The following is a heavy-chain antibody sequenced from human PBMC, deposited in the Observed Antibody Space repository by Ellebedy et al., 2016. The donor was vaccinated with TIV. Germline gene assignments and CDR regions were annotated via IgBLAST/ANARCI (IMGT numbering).Heavy chain of an antibody. D-gene: IGHD3-10*01. CDR2: IYPGESDT. V-gene: IGHV5-51*01. Sequence: GESLKISCKGSGYAFDTYWIAWVRQMHGKGLERMGIIYPGESDTIYNPSFQAQVTISADKSINTAFLEWSSLRASDTGMYYCARRSGRGSGNYYRIDYWGQGTLVTVSS. CDR3: ARRSGRGSGNYYRIDY. J-gene: IGHJ4*02. CDR1: GYAFDTYW.